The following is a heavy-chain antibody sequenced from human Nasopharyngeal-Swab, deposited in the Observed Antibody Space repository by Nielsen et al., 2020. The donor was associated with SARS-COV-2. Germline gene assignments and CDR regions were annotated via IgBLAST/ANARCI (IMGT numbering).Heavy chain of an antibody. CDR3: ARLDGYSSSGFDY. J-gene: IGHJ4*02. CDR2: IYPGDSDT. Sequence: VRQMPGKGLEWMGIIYPGDSDTRYSPSFQGQVTISADKSISTAYLQWSSLKASDTAMYYCARLDGYSSSGFDYWGQGTLVTVSS. D-gene: IGHD6-6*01. V-gene: IGHV5-51*01.